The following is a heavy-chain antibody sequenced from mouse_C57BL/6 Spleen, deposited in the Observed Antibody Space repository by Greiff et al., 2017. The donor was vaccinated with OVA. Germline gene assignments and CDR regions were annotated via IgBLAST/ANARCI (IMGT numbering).Heavy chain of an antibody. CDR2: IRSTSNNYAT. Sequence: EVQRVESGGGLVQPKGSLKLSCAASGFSFNTYAMNWVRQAPGKGLEWVARIRSTSNNYATYYADSVKDRFHISRDDSESMLYLQMNNFKTEDTAMYYCVRQSWKGLFFDYWGQGTTLTVSS. CDR1: GFSFNTYA. CDR3: VRQSWKGLFFDY. J-gene: IGHJ2*01. V-gene: IGHV10-1*01. D-gene: IGHD3-3*01.